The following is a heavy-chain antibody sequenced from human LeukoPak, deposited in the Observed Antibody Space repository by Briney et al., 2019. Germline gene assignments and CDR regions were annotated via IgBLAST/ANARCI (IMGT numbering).Heavy chain of an antibody. CDR1: GFTFSSYA. CDR2: ISYDGINK. CDR3: ARAHNWGFYDYLDY. D-gene: IGHD7-27*01. Sequence: GGSLRLSCVASGFTFSSYAMHWVRQAPGKGLEWVAVISYDGINKYYADSVKGRFTISRDNSKSTLYLQMNSLRAEDTAVYYCARAHNWGFYDYLDYWGQGTLVTVSS. V-gene: IGHV3-30*04. J-gene: IGHJ4*02.